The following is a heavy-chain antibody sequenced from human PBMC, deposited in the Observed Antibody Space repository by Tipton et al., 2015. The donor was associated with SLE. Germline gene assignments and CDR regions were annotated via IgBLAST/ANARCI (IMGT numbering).Heavy chain of an antibody. CDR3: ARRDCSSTSCHNGGDYYYGMDV. J-gene: IGHJ6*02. CDR2: ISSSSTYT. CDR1: GFTFSDYY. V-gene: IGHV3-11*06. D-gene: IGHD2-2*02. Sequence: SLRLSCAASGFTFSDYYMSWIRQAPGKGLEWVSYISSSSTYTNYADSVKGRFTISRDNAKNSLYLQMNSLRAEDTAVYYCARRDCSSTSCHNGGDYYYGMDVWGQGTTVTVSS.